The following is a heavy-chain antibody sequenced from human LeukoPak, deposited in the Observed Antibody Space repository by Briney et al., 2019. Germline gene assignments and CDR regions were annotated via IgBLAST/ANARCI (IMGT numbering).Heavy chain of an antibody. CDR3: ASRSITMVRGQRGRKAVTNWFDP. Sequence: KSSETLSLTCTVSGGSISSYYWSWIRQPPGKGLEWVGYIYYKGNTKYNASLKSRVTISVDTSKNQFSLKLSSVTAADTAVYYCASRSITMVRGQRGRKAVTNWFDPWGQGTLVTVSS. CDR2: IYYKGNT. V-gene: IGHV4-59*12. J-gene: IGHJ5*02. CDR1: GGSISSYY. D-gene: IGHD3-10*01.